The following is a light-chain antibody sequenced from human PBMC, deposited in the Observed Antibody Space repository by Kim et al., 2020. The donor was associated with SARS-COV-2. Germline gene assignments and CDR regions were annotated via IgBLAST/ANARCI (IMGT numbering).Light chain of an antibody. CDR1: KLGDKY. CDR3: QAWDSSTAV. Sequence: VSPGQTASITCSVDKLGDKYACWYQQKPGQAPVLVIYQDSKRPSGIPERFSGSNSGNTATLTISGTQAMDEADYYCQAWDSSTAVFGTGTKVTVL. J-gene: IGLJ1*01. CDR2: QDS. V-gene: IGLV3-1*01.